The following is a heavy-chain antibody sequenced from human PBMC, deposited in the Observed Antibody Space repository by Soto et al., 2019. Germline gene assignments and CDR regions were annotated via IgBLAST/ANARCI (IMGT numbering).Heavy chain of an antibody. V-gene: IGHV3-11*01. CDR2: ISSDESTV. J-gene: IGHJ4*02. Sequence: QVQLVESGGGLVKPGGSLRLSCVASGVTFRNYFMNWIRQAPGKGPEWLSCISSDESTVFYADSVKGRFTTSRDNAQNSVYLQMNSMRGEDTAVHYCATLTAPTDYRGQGSLVTVSS. D-gene: IGHD2-21*02. CDR1: GVTFRNYF. CDR3: ATLTAPTDY.